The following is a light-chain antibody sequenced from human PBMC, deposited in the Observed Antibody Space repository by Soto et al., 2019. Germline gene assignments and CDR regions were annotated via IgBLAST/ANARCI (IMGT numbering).Light chain of an antibody. V-gene: IGKV3-20*01. J-gene: IGKJ2*01. CDR1: QCVRNDY. CDR2: GAY. CDR3: KQYGSSPYT. Sequence: EILLTQSPGTMSLSPGERATLSCRASQCVRNDYLAWYQQKPGQAPRLLIYGAYGRATGIPDRFSGSGSGQDFTLTISRLEPEDFAVYYCKQYGSSPYTFGQGTKLEI.